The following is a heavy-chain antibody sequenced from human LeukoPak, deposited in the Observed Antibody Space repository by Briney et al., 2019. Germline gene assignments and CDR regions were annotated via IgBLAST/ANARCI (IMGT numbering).Heavy chain of an antibody. V-gene: IGHV3-48*03. CDR2: IGSSGSTI. J-gene: IGHJ4*02. Sequence: GGSLRLSCAASGFTFSSYEMNWVRQAPGKGLEWVSYIGSSGSTIYYADSVKGRFTISRDNAKNSLYLQMNSLRAEDTAVYYCARELTGTRDYWGQGTLVTVSS. CDR1: GFTFSSYE. D-gene: IGHD1-20*01. CDR3: ARELTGTRDY.